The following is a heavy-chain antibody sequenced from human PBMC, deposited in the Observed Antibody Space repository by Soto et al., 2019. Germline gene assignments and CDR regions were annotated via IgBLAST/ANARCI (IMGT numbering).Heavy chain of an antibody. V-gene: IGHV3-23*01. D-gene: IGHD3-10*01. CDR2: VTGGGHTT. CDR1: GFTFSRYA. J-gene: IGHJ6*02. Sequence: GGSLGLSCAASGFTFSRYAMSWVRQAPGKGLEWVSTVTGGGHTTYNADSVNGRFTISRDNSKNTLYLQMNNLRAEDTAIYYCASSSGDLDVYGMDIWGPGTTVTVSS. CDR3: ASSSGDLDVYGMDI.